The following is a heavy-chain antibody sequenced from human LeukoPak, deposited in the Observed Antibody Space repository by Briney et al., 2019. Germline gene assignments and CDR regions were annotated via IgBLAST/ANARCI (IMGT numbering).Heavy chain of an antibody. CDR1: GYTFTGYY. D-gene: IGHD1-1*01. J-gene: IGHJ6*03. V-gene: IGHV1-2*02. Sequence: ASVKVSCKASGYTFTGYYMHWVRQAPGQGLEWMGWINPNSGGTNYAQKFQGRVTMTRDTSISTAYMEPSRLRSDDTAVYYCARLLERRGYYYYMDVWGKGTTVTVSS. CDR2: INPNSGGT. CDR3: ARLLERRGYYYYMDV.